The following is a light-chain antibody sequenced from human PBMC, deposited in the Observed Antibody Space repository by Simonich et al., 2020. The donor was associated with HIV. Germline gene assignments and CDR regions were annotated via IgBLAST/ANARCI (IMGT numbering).Light chain of an antibody. CDR3: QHYNNGPLT. Sequence: EIVMMQSPATLSVSPGENATLSCRASQSISSSLAQYQQKPGQAPRLLIYGASTRATGIPARFSGSGSGTEFTLTISSMQSEDFADYYCQHYNNGPLTFGPGTKVDIK. CDR2: GAS. V-gene: IGKV3-15*01. J-gene: IGKJ3*01. CDR1: QSISSS.